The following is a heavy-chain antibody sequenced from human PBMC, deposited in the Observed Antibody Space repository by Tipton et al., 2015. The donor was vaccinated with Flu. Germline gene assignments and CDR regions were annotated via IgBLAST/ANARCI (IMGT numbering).Heavy chain of an antibody. D-gene: IGHD1-1*01. Sequence: TLSLTCTVSGYSMSSGYFWGWIRQPPGKGLEWIGTIYQAGSTYYNPSLKSRVTISVDTTRSQFSLKLYSLTAADTAVYYCAGDSNINWFFDWGQGTLVTVSS. J-gene: IGHJ4*02. CDR2: IYQAGST. CDR1: GYSMSSGYF. CDR3: AGDSNINWFFD. V-gene: IGHV4-38-2*02.